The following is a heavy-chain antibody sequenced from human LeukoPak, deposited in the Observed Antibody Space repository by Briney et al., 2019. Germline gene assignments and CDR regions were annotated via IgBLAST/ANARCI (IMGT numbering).Heavy chain of an antibody. J-gene: IGHJ4*02. CDR3: ARDVPSSWDY. Sequence: ASVKVSCKASGYTFTSYYMHWVRQAPGQGLGCMGWINPNSGGTNYAQKFQGRVTMTRDTSISTAYMELSSLRSDDTAVYYCARDVPSSWDYWGQGTLVTVSS. CDR2: INPNSGGT. D-gene: IGHD6-13*01. CDR1: GYTFTSYY. V-gene: IGHV1-2*02.